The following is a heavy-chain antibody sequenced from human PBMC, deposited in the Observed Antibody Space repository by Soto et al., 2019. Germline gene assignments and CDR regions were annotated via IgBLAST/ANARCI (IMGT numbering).Heavy chain of an antibody. CDR2: ISNNGAHT. Sequence: GGSLGLSCAASGFSLSDYGMHWVRQAPGKGLEYVSGISNNGAHTDYAKSVKGRFTISRDNSENTLYLQMGSLRAEDMALYYCARRGYGSRWPNVYMDVWGKGTTVTVSS. CDR3: ARRGYGSRWPNVYMDV. CDR1: GFSLSDYG. V-gene: IGHV3-64*01. J-gene: IGHJ6*03. D-gene: IGHD6-13*01.